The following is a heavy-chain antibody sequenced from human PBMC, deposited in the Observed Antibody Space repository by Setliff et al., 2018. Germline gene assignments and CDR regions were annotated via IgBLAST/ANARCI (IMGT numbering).Heavy chain of an antibody. CDR1: GYTFTGYY. CDR2: INPNSGGT. Sequence: ASVKVSCKASGYTFTGYYMHWVRQAPGQGLEWMGWINPNSGGTNYAQKFQGWVTMTRDTSKNQVSLKLSSVTAADTAVYYCARDRQRYRFYYFDYWGQGTLVTVSS. CDR3: ARDRQRYRFYYFDY. J-gene: IGHJ4*02. V-gene: IGHV1-2*04. D-gene: IGHD1-26*01.